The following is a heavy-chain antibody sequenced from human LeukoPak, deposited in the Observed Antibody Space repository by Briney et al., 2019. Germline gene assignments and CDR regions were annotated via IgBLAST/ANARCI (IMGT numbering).Heavy chain of an antibody. CDR1: GFTFSSSA. CDR3: AKDRMVYGY. Sequence: GGSLRLSCAVSGFTFSSSAMSWVRLAPGKGLEWVSAISGSGDKTYYADSVKGRFTVSRDNSKSTLYLQMNSLRVEDTAVYYCAKDRMVYGYWGQGTLVAVSS. J-gene: IGHJ4*02. CDR2: ISGSGDKT. V-gene: IGHV3-23*01. D-gene: IGHD2-8*01.